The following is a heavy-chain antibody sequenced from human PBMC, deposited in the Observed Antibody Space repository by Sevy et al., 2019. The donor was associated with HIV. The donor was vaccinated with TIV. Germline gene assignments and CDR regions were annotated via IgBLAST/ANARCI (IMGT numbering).Heavy chain of an antibody. CDR3: ARGRVGRFSYGHYGMDV. Sequence: GGSLRLSCAASGFMFNMYSMNWVHQAPGKELEWVSSIGHTSTYIYSANSMKGRFTISRDNTKNSLYLQMNSLRAEDSAVYYCARGRVGRFSYGHYGMDVWGQGTTVTVS. CDR1: GFMFNMYS. CDR2: IGHTSTYI. V-gene: IGHV3-21*01. J-gene: IGHJ6*02. D-gene: IGHD5-18*01.